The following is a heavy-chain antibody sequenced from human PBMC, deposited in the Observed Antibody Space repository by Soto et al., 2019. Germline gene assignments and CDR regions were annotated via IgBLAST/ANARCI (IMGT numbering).Heavy chain of an antibody. V-gene: IGHV3-23*01. CDR3: AKYYVPAAIRWFDP. J-gene: IGHJ5*02. D-gene: IGHD2-2*01. Sequence: GGSLRLSCAASGFTFYDFAMNWVRQPPGKGLEWVSTISASGHNTNYADSVKSRFTISRDNSKNTLYLQMNSLRAEDTAIYYCAKYYVPAAIRWFDPWGQGTLVTVSS. CDR2: ISASGHNT. CDR1: GFTFYDFA.